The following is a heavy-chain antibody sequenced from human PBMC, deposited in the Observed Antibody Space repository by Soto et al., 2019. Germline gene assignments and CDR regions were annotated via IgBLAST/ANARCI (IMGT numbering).Heavy chain of an antibody. CDR2: INPGGREK. CDR1: GFTFGSYC. J-gene: IGHJ3*01. V-gene: IGHV3-7*01. D-gene: IGHD3-10*01. CDR3: AKYGAGNYGAYALDL. Sequence: WSLRLSCAASGFTFGSYCMSWVRHAPGKGLEWVANINPGGREKNYVDSVKGRFSIFRDDAEKSHHLQMNSLRVEDTAVYYCAKYGAGNYGAYALDLWGQGTMVTVSS.